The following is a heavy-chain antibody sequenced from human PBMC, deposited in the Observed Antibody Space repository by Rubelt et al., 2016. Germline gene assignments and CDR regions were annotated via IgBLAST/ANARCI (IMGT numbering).Heavy chain of an antibody. CDR2: ISGYNGNT. V-gene: IGHV1-18*01. CDR3: ARTGLDCKNGVCYDY. CDR1: GSTFTRNG. J-gene: IGHJ4*02. D-gene: IGHD2-8*01. Sequence: QVQLVQSGAEVKKPGASVKVSCKASGSTFTRNGFSWVRQAPGQGLEWMGWISGYNGNTHYAQKFQGRVTLATDTSTTTAYMELRSPRSDDTAVYYCARTGLDCKNGVCYDYWGQGTLVIVSS.